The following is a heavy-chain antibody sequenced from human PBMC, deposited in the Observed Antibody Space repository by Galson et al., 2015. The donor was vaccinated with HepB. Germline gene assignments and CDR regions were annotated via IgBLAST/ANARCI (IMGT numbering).Heavy chain of an antibody. D-gene: IGHD2-21*02. CDR3: AGGCRGDCRVRPKWAFDI. CDR1: GFTFTSSS. V-gene: IGHV3-48*01. J-gene: IGHJ3*02. CDR2: ITSGGGTI. Sequence: SLRLSCAASGFTFTSSSMKWVRQAPGKGLEWVAYITSGGGTIYYADSVKGRFTISRDNARNSLYLQMNSLKAEDTAVYYCAGGCRGDCRVRPKWAFDIWGHGTMVTVSS.